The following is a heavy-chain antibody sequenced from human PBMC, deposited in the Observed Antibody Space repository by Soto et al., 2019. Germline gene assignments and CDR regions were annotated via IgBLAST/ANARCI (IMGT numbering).Heavy chain of an antibody. V-gene: IGHV3-30*18. CDR3: AKDDYGMDV. Sequence: QVQLVESGGGVVQPGRSLRLSCAASGFTFSSYAMHWVRQAPGKGLEWVAVISYDGSNKYYADSVKGRFTISRDNSKNTLFLQMNSLRAEDTAVYYCAKDDYGMDVWSKGTTVTVSS. J-gene: IGHJ6*04. CDR1: GFTFSSYA. CDR2: ISYDGSNK.